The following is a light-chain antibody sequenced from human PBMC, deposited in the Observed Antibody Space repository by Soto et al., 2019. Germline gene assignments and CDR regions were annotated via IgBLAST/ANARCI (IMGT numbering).Light chain of an antibody. J-gene: IGKJ1*01. Sequence: EIVLTQSPGTLSLSPGERATLSCRANQSVSSSFLAWYQQKPGQAPRLLIYGASSRATGIPDRFSGSGSGTDFTLTISGLEPEDFAVYYCQQYGSSPWTFGQGTKVEIK. CDR2: GAS. CDR3: QQYGSSPWT. V-gene: IGKV3-20*01. CDR1: QSVSSSF.